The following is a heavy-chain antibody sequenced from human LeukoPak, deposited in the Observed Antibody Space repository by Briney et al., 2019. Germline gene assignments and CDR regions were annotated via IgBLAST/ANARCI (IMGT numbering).Heavy chain of an antibody. CDR2: ISAYNGNT. D-gene: IGHD2-2*01. Sequence: ASVKVSCKASGYTFTSYGISWVRQAPGQGLEWMGWISAYNGNTNYAQKLQDRVTMTTDTSTSTAYMELRSLRSDDTAVYYCARVGGRADIVVVPAAKSATPDYWGQGTLVTVSS. V-gene: IGHV1-18*01. J-gene: IGHJ4*02. CDR3: ARVGGRADIVVVPAAKSATPDY. CDR1: GYTFTSYG.